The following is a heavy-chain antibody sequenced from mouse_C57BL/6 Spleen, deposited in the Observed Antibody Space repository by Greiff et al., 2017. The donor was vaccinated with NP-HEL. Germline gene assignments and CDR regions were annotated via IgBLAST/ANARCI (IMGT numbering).Heavy chain of an antibody. CDR3: ARDDYDAMDY. CDR2: INPYNGGT. V-gene: IGHV1-19*01. J-gene: IGHJ4*01. Sequence: VQLQQSGPVLVKPGASVKMSCKASGYTFTDYYMNWVKQSHGKSLEWIGVINPYNGGTSYNQKFKGKATLTVDKSSSTAYMQLSSLTSEDSAVYYCARDDYDAMDYWGQGTSVTVSS. CDR1: GYTFTDYY.